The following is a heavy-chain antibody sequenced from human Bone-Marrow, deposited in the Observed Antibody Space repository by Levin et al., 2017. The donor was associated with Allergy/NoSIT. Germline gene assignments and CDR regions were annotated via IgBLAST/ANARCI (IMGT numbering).Heavy chain of an antibody. CDR1: GFTFTNAW. J-gene: IGHJ6*02. D-gene: IGHD2-15*01. Sequence: GGSLRLSCAASGFTFTNAWMSWVRQAPGKGLEWVGRIKSKTDGGTTDYAAPVKGRFTLSRDDSKNTLFLKMNNLKIEDTGVYYGTTDGTDLVEAAAVAYYYDTLDVWGQGTTVTVSS. CDR3: TTDGTDLVEAAAVAYYYDTLDV. CDR2: IKSKTDGGTT. V-gene: IGHV3-15*01.